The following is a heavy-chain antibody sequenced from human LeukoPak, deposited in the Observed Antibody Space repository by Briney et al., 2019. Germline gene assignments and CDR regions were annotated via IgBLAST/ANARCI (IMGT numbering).Heavy chain of an antibody. CDR3: AKAGGRGFTMTTFDY. J-gene: IGHJ4*02. CDR2: ISGSGGST. D-gene: IGHD3-22*01. V-gene: IGHV3-23*01. Sequence: PGGSLRLSCAASGFTFSSYAMSWVRQAPGKGLEWVSAISGSGGSTYYADSVKGRFTISRGNSKNTLYLQMNSLRAEDTAVYYCAKAGGRGFTMTTFDYWGQGTLVTVSS. CDR1: GFTFSSYA.